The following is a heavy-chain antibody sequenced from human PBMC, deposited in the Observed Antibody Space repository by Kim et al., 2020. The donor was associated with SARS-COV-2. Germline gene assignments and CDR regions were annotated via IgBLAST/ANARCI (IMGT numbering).Heavy chain of an antibody. CDR3: ATPSGYSGYDY. D-gene: IGHD5-12*01. Sequence: SETLSLTCTVSGGSISSGSYYWSWIRQPAGKGLEWIGRIYTSGSTNYNPSLKSRVTISVDTSKNQFSLKLSSVTAADTAVYYCATPSGYSGYDYWGQGTLVTVSS. V-gene: IGHV4-61*02. J-gene: IGHJ4*02. CDR1: GGSISSGSYY. CDR2: IYTSGST.